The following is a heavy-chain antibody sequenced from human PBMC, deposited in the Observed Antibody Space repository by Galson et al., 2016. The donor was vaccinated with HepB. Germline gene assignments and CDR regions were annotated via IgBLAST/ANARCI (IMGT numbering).Heavy chain of an antibody. Sequence: SLRLSCAASGFTFHAYWMSWVRQAPGKGLEWVSAITASGENTYYADSMKGRFTISRDNSKNTLYLQMSSLRAEDTALYFCARSVSGWSGDWGQGTLVTVSS. CDR1: GFTFHAYW. J-gene: IGHJ4*02. CDR3: ARSVSGWSGD. V-gene: IGHV3-23*01. D-gene: IGHD6-13*01. CDR2: ITASGENT.